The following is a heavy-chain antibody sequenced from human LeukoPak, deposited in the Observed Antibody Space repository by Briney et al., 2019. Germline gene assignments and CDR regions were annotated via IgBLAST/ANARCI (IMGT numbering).Heavy chain of an antibody. J-gene: IGHJ1*01. D-gene: IGHD3-22*01. V-gene: IGHV3-48*04. Sequence: GGSLRLSCAASGFTFSSYSMSWVRQAPGKGLEWVSYIGSSSSTIYYADSVKGRFTISRDNAKNSLYLQMNSLRAEDTAVYYCATQGEHSYDSNRSGYFQHWGQGTLVTVSS. CDR1: GFTFSSYS. CDR3: ATQGEHSYDSNRSGYFQH. CDR2: IGSSSSTI.